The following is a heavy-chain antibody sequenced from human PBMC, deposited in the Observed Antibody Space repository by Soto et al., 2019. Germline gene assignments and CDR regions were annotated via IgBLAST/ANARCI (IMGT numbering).Heavy chain of an antibody. D-gene: IGHD6-6*01. V-gene: IGHV3-48*03. Sequence: EVQLVESGGGLVQPGGSLRLSCAASGFTFSSFERNWVRQAPGKGLEWVSKIGSSGSTIWYADSVKGRFTISRDNAKNSLYLQMNSLRGEDTAVYYCARATYSSSYYFDSWGQGTLVTVSS. CDR3: ARATYSSSYYFDS. CDR1: GFTFSSFE. J-gene: IGHJ4*02. CDR2: IGSSGSTI.